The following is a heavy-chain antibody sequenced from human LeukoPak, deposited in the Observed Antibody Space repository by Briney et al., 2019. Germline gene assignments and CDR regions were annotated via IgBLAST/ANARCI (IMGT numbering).Heavy chain of an antibody. CDR1: GFTFSSYW. Sequence: PGGSLRLSCAASGFTFSSYWMSWVRQAPGKGLEWVANIKQDGSEKYYVDSVKGRFTISRDNAKNSLYLQMNSLRAEDTAVYYCARGLNQLLGDWFDPWGQGTLVTVSS. V-gene: IGHV3-7*01. D-gene: IGHD2-2*01. CDR3: ARGLNQLLGDWFDP. J-gene: IGHJ5*02. CDR2: IKQDGSEK.